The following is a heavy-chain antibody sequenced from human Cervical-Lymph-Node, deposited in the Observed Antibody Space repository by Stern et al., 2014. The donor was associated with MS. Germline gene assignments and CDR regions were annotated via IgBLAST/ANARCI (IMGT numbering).Heavy chain of an antibody. Sequence: QVQLVESGPGLVKPSQTLSLTCTVSGGSISSGSYYWSWIRQPAGKGLEWIGRIYTSGSPNYNPSLKSRVTISVDTPKNQFSLKLSSVTAADTAVYYCARVGATTGYYYYGMDVWGQGTTVTVSS. CDR2: IYTSGSP. D-gene: IGHD1-26*01. V-gene: IGHV4-61*02. J-gene: IGHJ6*02. CDR3: ARVGATTGYYYYGMDV. CDR1: GGSISSGSYY.